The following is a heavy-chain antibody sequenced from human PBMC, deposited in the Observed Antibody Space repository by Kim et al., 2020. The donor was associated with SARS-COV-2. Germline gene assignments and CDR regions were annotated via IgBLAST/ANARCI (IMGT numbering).Heavy chain of an antibody. J-gene: IGHJ6*02. CDR3: AKDENYYDSSGYSYGMDV. D-gene: IGHD3-22*01. V-gene: IGHV3-23*01. Sequence: GRFTISRDNSKNTLYLKMNSLRAEDTAVYYCAKDENYYDSSGYSYGMDVWGQGTTVTVSS.